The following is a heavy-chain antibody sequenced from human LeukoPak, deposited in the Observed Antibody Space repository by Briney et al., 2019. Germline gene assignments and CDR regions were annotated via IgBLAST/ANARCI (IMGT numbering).Heavy chain of an antibody. V-gene: IGHV4-4*07. Sequence: SETLSLTCSVSGGSTSSYYWSWIRQPAGKGLEWLGRIYTSGSTNYSPSLKSRVTMSEDQSKNHISPKLSPATAADTAAHFFARDRRYSYGSDAFDVWGQGTMVTVYS. CDR3: ARDRRYSYGSDAFDV. J-gene: IGHJ3*01. D-gene: IGHD5-18*01. CDR1: GGSTSSYY. CDR2: IYTSGST.